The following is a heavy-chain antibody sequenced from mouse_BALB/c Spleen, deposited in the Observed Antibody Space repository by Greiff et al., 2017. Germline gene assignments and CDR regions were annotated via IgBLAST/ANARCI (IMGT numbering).Heavy chain of an antibody. CDR1: GYSFTSYW. CDR2: IDPSDSET. V-gene: IGHV1S127*01. D-gene: IGHD2-14*01. Sequence: QVQLQQSGPQLVRPGASVKISCKASGYSFTSYWMHWVKQRPGQGLEWIGMIDPSDSETRLNQKFKDKATLTVDKSSSTAYMQLSSPTSEDSAVYFCARHYRYDGYFDYWGQGTTLTVSS. CDR3: ARHYRYDGYFDY. J-gene: IGHJ2*01.